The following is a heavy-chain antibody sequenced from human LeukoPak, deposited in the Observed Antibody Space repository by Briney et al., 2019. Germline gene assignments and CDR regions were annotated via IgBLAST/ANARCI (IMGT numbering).Heavy chain of an antibody. CDR2: IGTAGDT. D-gene: IGHD7-27*01. Sequence: GGSLRLSCAASGFTFSSYGMHWVRHATGKGLEWVSAIGTAGDTYYPGSVKGRFTISRENAKNSLYLQMKSRRAGDTAVYYCSRGPSGSHAFDIWGQGTMVTVSS. V-gene: IGHV3-13*04. CDR1: GFTFSSYG. CDR3: SRGPSGSHAFDI. J-gene: IGHJ3*02.